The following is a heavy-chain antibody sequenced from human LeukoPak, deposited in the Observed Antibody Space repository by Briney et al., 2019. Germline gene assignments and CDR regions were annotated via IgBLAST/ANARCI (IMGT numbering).Heavy chain of an antibody. CDR2: IIPIFGRT. V-gene: IGHV1-69*06. J-gene: IGHJ4*02. Sequence: ASVKVSCKASGGTFNTYAFSWVRQAPGQGLEWLGGIIPIFGRTIYAQKFQGRVTITADKSTSTAYMELSSLRSEDTAVYYFPTDQDILTGYYTPRLDYWGQGTLVTVSS. CDR3: PTDQDILTGYYTPRLDY. D-gene: IGHD3-9*01. CDR1: GGTFNTYA.